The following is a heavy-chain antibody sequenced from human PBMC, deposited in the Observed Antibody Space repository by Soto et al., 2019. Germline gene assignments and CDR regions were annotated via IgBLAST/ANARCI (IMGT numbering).Heavy chain of an antibody. Sequence: ASVKVSCKASGYTFTSYDINWVRQASGQGLEWMGWMSPNSGNTGYAQRFQGRVAMTSNTAMSTAYMELSSLTSDDTAVYYCVTTPPGGSIWDWGQGTLVTVYS. CDR2: MSPNSGNT. J-gene: IGHJ4*02. V-gene: IGHV1-8*01. CDR1: GYTFTSYD. CDR3: VTTPPGGSIWD. D-gene: IGHD3-16*01.